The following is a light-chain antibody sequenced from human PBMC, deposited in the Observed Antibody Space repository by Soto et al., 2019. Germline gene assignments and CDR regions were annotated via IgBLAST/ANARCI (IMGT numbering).Light chain of an antibody. CDR2: GAS. CDR3: QQYSTSRLT. CDR1: QSVTRSS. Sequence: EIVLTQSPGTLSLSPGERATLSCRARQSVTRSSLAWYQQKPGQAPRLLISGASSRATGIPDRFSGSGYGTDFTLTISRLEPEDIAVYYCQQYSTSRLTFGGGTKVEIK. V-gene: IGKV3-20*01. J-gene: IGKJ4*01.